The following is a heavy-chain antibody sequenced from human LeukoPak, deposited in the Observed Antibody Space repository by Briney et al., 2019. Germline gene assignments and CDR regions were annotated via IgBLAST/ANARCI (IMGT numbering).Heavy chain of an antibody. Sequence: NPSQTLSLTCTVSGGSISSGDYYWSWIRQPPGKGPEWIGYIYYSGSTYYNPSLKSRVTISVDTSKNQFSLKLSSVTAADTAVYYCARVTVVANLYYMDVWGKGTTVTVSS. J-gene: IGHJ6*03. CDR2: IYYSGST. V-gene: IGHV4-30-4*08. CDR1: GGSISSGDYY. D-gene: IGHD2-15*01. CDR3: ARVTVVANLYYMDV.